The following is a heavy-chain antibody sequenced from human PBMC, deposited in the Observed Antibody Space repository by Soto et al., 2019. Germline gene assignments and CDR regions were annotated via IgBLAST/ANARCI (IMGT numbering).Heavy chain of an antibody. D-gene: IGHD2-2*01. CDR1: GFTFSTYW. CDR3: ARARGWNIVIIPAASDY. J-gene: IGHJ4*02. Sequence: EVQLVESGGGLVQPGGSLRLSCAASGFTFSTYWMSWVRQAPGKGLEWVANINQDGSEKYYVDSVKGRFTISRDNAKNSLYLQKTGLSADDAAVYYCARARGWNIVIIPAASDYWGQGTLVTVSS. CDR2: INQDGSEK. V-gene: IGHV3-7*01.